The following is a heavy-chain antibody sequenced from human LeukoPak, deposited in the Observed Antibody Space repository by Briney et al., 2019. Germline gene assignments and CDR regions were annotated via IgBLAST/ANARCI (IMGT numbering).Heavy chain of an antibody. CDR3: ARQHFRGNYIDY. Sequence: SETLSLTCAVYGGSFSGYYWSWIRQPPGKGLEWIGEINHSGSTYYNPSLKSRVTISVDTSKNQFSLKLSSVTAADTAVYYCARQHFRGNYIDYWGQGTLVTVSS. CDR2: INHSGST. D-gene: IGHD3-10*01. CDR1: GGSFSGYY. V-gene: IGHV4-34*01. J-gene: IGHJ4*02.